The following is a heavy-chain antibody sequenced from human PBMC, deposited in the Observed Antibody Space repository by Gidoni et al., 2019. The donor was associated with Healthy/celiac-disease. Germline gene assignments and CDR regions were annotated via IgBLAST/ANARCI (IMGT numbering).Heavy chain of an antibody. CDR3: AKGGCSGGSCYYYYGMDV. V-gene: IGHV3-23*01. CDR2: ISGSGGST. Sequence: EVQLLESGGGLVQPGGSLRLSCAASGFTFSSYAMSWVRQAPGKGLEWVSAISGSGGSTYYADSVKGRFTISRDNSKNTLYLQMNSLRAEDTAVYYCAKGGCSGGSCYYYYGMDVWGQGTTVTVSS. D-gene: IGHD2-15*01. CDR1: GFTFSSYA. J-gene: IGHJ6*02.